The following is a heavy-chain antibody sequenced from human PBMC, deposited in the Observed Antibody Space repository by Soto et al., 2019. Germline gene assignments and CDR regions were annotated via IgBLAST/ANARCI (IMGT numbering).Heavy chain of an antibody. D-gene: IGHD1-26*01. CDR1: GFTFSSYA. Sequence: EVQLLESGGGLVQPGGSLRLSCAASGFTFSSYALSWVRQAPGKGLEWVSAITGSGDRTYYADSVKGRLTISRDNSKXXXXXXXXXXXXXXTXVYYCAXGLGSGSYAASDSWGQGTLVTVSS. J-gene: IGHJ5*01. V-gene: IGHV3-23*01. CDR2: ITGSGDRT. CDR3: AXGLGSGSYAASDS.